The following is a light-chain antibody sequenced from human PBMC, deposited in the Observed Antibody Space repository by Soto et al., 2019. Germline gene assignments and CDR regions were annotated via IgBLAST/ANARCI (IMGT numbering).Light chain of an antibody. CDR2: GNS. Sequence: QSVLTQPPSVSGAPGQRVTISCTGSSSNIGAGYDVHWYQQLPGTAPKLLIYGNSNRPSGVPDRFSGSKSGTSASLAITGLQAEDEAEYCQSYDSSLSVLFGGGTKLTVL. V-gene: IGLV1-40*01. CDR3: QSYDSSLSVL. J-gene: IGLJ2*01. CDR1: SSNIGAGYD.